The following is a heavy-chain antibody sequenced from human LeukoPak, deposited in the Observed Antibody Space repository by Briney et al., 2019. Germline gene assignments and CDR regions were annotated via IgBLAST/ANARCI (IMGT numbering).Heavy chain of an antibody. D-gene: IGHD2-21*01. V-gene: IGHV3-30*02. CDR1: DITFSSYG. CDR3: AKAWEAYCGGDCYSAFDY. J-gene: IGHJ4*02. CDR2: IRYDGTKE. Sequence: GGSLRLSCAASDITFSSYGMHWVRQAPGKGLEWVAFIRYDGTKEYYGDSVKGRFTISRDNSKHIVYLQMNSLRAEDTAAYYCAKAWEAYCGGDCYSAFDYWDQGTLVTVSS.